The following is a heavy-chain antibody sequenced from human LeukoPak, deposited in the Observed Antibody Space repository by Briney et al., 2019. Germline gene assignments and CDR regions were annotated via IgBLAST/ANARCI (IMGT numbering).Heavy chain of an antibody. D-gene: IGHD5-24*01. V-gene: IGHV3-21*01. Sequence: GGSLRLSCAASGFTFSSYSMNWVRQAPGKGLEWVSSISTSSSYIYYADSVKGRFTISRDNAKNSLYLQMNSLRAEDTAVYYCARPRGNVEMATIPFDYWGQGTLVTISS. CDR2: ISTSSSYI. J-gene: IGHJ4*02. CDR1: GFTFSSYS. CDR3: ARPRGNVEMATIPFDY.